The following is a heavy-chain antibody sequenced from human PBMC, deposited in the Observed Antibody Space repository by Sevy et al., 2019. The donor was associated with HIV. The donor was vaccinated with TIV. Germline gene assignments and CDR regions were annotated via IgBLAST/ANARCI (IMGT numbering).Heavy chain of an antibody. CDR1: GFTFSSYD. Sequence: GGSLRLSCAASGFTFSSYDMHWVRQATGKGLEWVSAIGTAGDTYYPGSVKGRFTISRENAKNSLYLQMNSLRAGDTDVYYCARAQGSIAARFYYYYYMDVWGKGTTVTVSS. CDR2: IGTAGDT. D-gene: IGHD6-6*01. J-gene: IGHJ6*03. CDR3: ARAQGSIAARFYYYYYMDV. V-gene: IGHV3-13*01.